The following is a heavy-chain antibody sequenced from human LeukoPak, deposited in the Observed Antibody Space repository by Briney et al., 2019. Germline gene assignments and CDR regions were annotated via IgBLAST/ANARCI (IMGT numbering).Heavy chain of an antibody. CDR3: HIVVVPAALEGYYYYYMDV. CDR1: GGTFSSYA. Sequence: GSSVKVSCKASGGTFSSYAISWVRQAPGQGLEWMGGIIPIFGTANYAQKFQGRVTITTDESTSTAYMELSSLRSEDTAVYYCHIVVVPAALEGYYYYYMDVWGKGTTVTVS. J-gene: IGHJ6*03. D-gene: IGHD2-2*01. V-gene: IGHV1-69*05. CDR2: IIPIFGTA.